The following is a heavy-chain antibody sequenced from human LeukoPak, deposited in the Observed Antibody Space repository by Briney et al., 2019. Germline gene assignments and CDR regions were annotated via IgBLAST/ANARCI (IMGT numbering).Heavy chain of an antibody. D-gene: IGHD2-21*01. J-gene: IGHJ4*02. CDR3: ARQRLDGDILGFDW. V-gene: IGHV4-4*07. CDR2: IHTSGSP. CDR1: GASISGHY. Sequence: PSETLSLTCNVSGASISGHYWSWIRHPAGRSLEWIGRIHTSGSPIYNPSLSSRVTMSVDTSKGQFSLTMNSLTAADTAIYYCARQRLDGDILGFDWWGQGTLVTVSS.